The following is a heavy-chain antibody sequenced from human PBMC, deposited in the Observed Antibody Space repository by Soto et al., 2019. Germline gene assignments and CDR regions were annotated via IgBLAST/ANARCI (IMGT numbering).Heavy chain of an antibody. D-gene: IGHD1-1*01. J-gene: IGHJ4*02. CDR3: AKRERWPASGPY. CDR1: GFTFSSYS. CDR2: ISGSGDNT. V-gene: IGHV3-23*01. Sequence: EVQLLESGGGLVQPGGSLRLSCAASGFTFSSYSMTWVRQAPGKGLEWVSDISGSGDNTYYADSVKGRFTISRDNSKNTLDLQMNSLRAEDTALYYCAKRERWPASGPYWGQGTLVPVSS.